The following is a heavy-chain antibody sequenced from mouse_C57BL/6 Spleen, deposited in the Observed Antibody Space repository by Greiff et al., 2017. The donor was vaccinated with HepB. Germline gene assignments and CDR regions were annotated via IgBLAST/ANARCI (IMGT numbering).Heavy chain of an antibody. D-gene: IGHD2-2*01. CDR2: IDPSDSYT. CDR3: ARGGVGYGY. J-gene: IGHJ2*01. CDR1: GYTFTSYW. V-gene: IGHV1-50*01. Sequence: QVQLKQPGAELVKPGASVKLSCKASGYTFTSYWMQWVKQRPGQGLEWIGEIDPSDSYTNYNQKFKGNATLTVDTSSSTAYMQLSSLTSEDSAVYYCARGGVGYGYWGQGTTLTVSS.